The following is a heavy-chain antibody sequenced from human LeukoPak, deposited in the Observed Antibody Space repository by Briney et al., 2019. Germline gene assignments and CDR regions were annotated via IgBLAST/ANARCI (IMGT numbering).Heavy chain of an antibody. J-gene: IGHJ6*02. V-gene: IGHV3-43*02. CDR1: GFTFDDYA. Sequence: GGPLRLSCAASGFTFDDYAMHWVRQAPGKGLEWVSLISGDGGSTYYADSVKGRFTISRDNSKNSLYLQMNSLRTEDTALYYCAKAANDVLRYFDWLVESYYGMDVWGQGTTVTVSS. CDR2: ISGDGGST. CDR3: AKAANDVLRYFDWLVESYYGMDV. D-gene: IGHD3-9*01.